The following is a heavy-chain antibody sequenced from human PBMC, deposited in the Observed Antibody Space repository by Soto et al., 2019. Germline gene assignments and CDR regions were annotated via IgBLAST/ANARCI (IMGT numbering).Heavy chain of an antibody. V-gene: IGHV4-59*01. CDR3: ATSFGNAWYTD. J-gene: IGHJ4*02. Sequence: SETLSLTCTVSGGSISNFYWSWIRQPPGKGLEWIGYVHYTGSTSYNPSLKSRLTISVDKSKNQFTLQLTSVTVADTAVYYCATSFGNAWYTDWGQGTQVTVS. CDR1: GGSISNFY. CDR2: VHYTGST. D-gene: IGHD6-13*01.